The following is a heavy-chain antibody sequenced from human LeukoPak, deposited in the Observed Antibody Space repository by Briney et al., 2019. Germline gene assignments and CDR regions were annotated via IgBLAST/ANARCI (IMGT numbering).Heavy chain of an antibody. D-gene: IGHD3-10*01. CDR2: IIPIFGTA. CDR1: GGTFSSYA. CDR3: ARGPPILLWFGDPTPDFDY. J-gene: IGHJ4*02. V-gene: IGHV1-69*05. Sequence: ASVKVSCKASGGTFSSYAISWVRQAPGQGLEWMGGIIPIFGTANYAQKFQGRVTMTRDTSTSTVYMELSSLRSEDTAVYYCARGPPILLWFGDPTPDFDYWGQGTLVTVSS.